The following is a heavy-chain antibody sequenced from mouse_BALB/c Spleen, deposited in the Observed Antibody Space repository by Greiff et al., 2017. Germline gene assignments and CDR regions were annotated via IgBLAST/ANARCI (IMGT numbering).Heavy chain of an antibody. Sequence: EVKLQESGPGLVKPSQSLSLTCTVTGYSITSDYAWNWIRQFPGNKLEWMGYISYSGSTSYNPSLKSRISITRDTSKNQFFLQLNSVTTEDTATYYCAREGPYYYAMDYWGQGTSVTVSS. V-gene: IGHV3-2*02. CDR3: AREGPYYYAMDY. CDR1: GYSITSDYA. D-gene: IGHD3-3*01. CDR2: ISYSGST. J-gene: IGHJ4*01.